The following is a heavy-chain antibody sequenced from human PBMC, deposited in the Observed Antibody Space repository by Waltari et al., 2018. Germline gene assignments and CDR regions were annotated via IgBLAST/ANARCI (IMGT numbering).Heavy chain of an antibody. CDR1: GGSFSGYY. Sequence: QVQLQQWGAGLLKPSETLSLTCAVYGGSFSGYYWSWIRQPPGKGLAWMGEINHSGSTNYNPSVKSLVTISVDTSKNQFSLKLSSVTAADTAVYYCARNAPPKRRYYYDSSGYYGSYFDYWGQGTLVTVSS. CDR2: INHSGST. V-gene: IGHV4-34*01. D-gene: IGHD3-22*01. CDR3: ARNAPPKRRYYYDSSGYYGSYFDY. J-gene: IGHJ4*02.